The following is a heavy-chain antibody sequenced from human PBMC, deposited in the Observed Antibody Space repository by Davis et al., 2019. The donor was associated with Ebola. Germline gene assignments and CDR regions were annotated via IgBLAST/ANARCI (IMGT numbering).Heavy chain of an antibody. CDR2: INSYGSST. V-gene: IGHV3-74*01. CDR3: ARVGPSGRFLEWLAYYYGMDV. Sequence: GESLKISCAASGFTFSSYWIHWVRQAPGKGLVWVSRINSYGSSTSYADSVKGRFTISRDNAKNTLYLQMNSLRAEDTAVYYCARVGPSGRFLEWLAYYYGMDVWGQGTTVTVSS. D-gene: IGHD3-3*01. J-gene: IGHJ6*02. CDR1: GFTFSSYW.